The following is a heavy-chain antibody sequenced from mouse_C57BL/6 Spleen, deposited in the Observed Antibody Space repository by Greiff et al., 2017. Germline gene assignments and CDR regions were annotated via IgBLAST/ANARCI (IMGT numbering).Heavy chain of an antibody. CDR2: IDPSDSYT. V-gene: IGHV1-50*01. J-gene: IGHJ2*01. CDR1: GYTFTSYW. CDR3: ARGAIYDGYSFDY. D-gene: IGHD2-3*01. Sequence: QVQLKQPGAELVKPGASVKLSCKASGYTFTSYWMQWVKQRPGQGLEWIGEIDPSDSYTNYNQKFKGKATLTVDTSSSTAYMQLSSLTSEDSAVYYCARGAIYDGYSFDYWGQGTTLTVSS.